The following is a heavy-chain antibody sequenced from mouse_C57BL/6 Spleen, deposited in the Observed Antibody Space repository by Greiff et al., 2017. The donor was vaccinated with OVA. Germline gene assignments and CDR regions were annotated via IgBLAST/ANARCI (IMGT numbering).Heavy chain of an antibody. CDR3: ARESTPSLYFDY. CDR2: ISRGSSTI. V-gene: IGHV5-17*01. D-gene: IGHD1-3*01. Sequence: EVMLVESGGGLVKPGGSLKLSCAASGFTFSDYGMHWVRQAPEKGLEWVAYISRGSSTIYYADTVKGRFTISRDNAKNTLFLQITSLRSEDTAMYYCARESTPSLYFDYWGQGTTLTVSS. CDR1: GFTFSDYG. J-gene: IGHJ2*01.